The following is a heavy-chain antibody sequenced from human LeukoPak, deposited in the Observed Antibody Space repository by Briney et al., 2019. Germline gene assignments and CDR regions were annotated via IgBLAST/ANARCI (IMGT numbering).Heavy chain of an antibody. CDR1: GGSISSYY. CDR3: ARHDDYDILTGPFDY. Sequence: SETLSLTCTVSGGSISSYYWSWIRQPPGKGLKWIGYIYYSGSTNYNPSLKSRVTISVDTSKNQFSLKLSSVTAADTAVYYCARHDDYDILTGPFDYWGQGTLVTVSS. D-gene: IGHD3-9*01. CDR2: IYYSGST. V-gene: IGHV4-59*08. J-gene: IGHJ4*02.